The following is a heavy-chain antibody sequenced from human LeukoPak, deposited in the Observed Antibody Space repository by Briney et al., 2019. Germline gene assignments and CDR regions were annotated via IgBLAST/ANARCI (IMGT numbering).Heavy chain of an antibody. V-gene: IGHV1-2*02. J-gene: IGHJ4*02. CDR1: GYTFTGYY. Sequence: ASLKVSCSASGYTFTGYYIHWVRQAPGQGLEWMGWIDPNSGGTNYAQKFHGRVTMTRDTSISTAYVELSRLRSDDTAVYYCARGYCRAGSCYEFDYWGQGTLVTVSS. D-gene: IGHD2-15*01. CDR2: IDPNSGGT. CDR3: ARGYCRAGSCYEFDY.